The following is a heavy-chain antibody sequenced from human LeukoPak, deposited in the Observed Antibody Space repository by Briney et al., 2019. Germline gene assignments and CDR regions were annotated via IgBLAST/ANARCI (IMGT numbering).Heavy chain of an antibody. CDR2: IYYSGST. J-gene: IGHJ6*03. V-gene: IGHV4-59*05. CDR3: ARLPIVGSRGQWLATHYYYYYMDV. D-gene: IGHD6-19*01. Sequence: PSETLSLTCTVSGGSVSSYYWSWIRQPPGKGLEWIGSIYYSGSTYYNPSLKSRVTISVDTSKNQFSLKLSSVTAADTAVYYCARLPIVGSRGQWLATHYYYYYMDVWGKGTTVTISS. CDR1: GGSVSSYY.